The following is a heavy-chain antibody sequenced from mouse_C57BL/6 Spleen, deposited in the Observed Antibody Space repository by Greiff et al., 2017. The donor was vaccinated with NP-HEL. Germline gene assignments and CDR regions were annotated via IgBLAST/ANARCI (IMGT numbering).Heavy chain of an antibody. CDR2: IDPSDSYT. J-gene: IGHJ4*01. V-gene: IGHV1-50*01. Sequence: QVQLQQPGAELVKPGASVKLSCKASGYTFTSYWMQWVKQRPGQGLEWIGEIDPSDSYTNYNQKFKGKATLTVDTSSSTAYMQLSSLTSEDSAVYYCVIYYGNYEGFGYAMDYWGQGTSVTVSS. CDR3: VIYYGNYEGFGYAMDY. D-gene: IGHD2-1*01. CDR1: GYTFTSYW.